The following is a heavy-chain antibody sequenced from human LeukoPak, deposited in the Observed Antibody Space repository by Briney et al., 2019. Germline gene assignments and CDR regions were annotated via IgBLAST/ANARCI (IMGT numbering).Heavy chain of an antibody. CDR3: ARDLFSSSWYGGYYFDY. D-gene: IGHD6-13*01. CDR2: IKQDGSEK. V-gene: IGHV3-7*01. J-gene: IGHJ4*02. CDR1: GFTFSSYG. Sequence: GGSLRLSCAASGFTFSSYGMSWVRQAPGKGLEWVANIKQDGSEKYYVDSVKGRFTISRDNAKNSLYLQMNSLRAEDTAVYYCARDLFSSSWYGGYYFDYWGQGTLVTVSS.